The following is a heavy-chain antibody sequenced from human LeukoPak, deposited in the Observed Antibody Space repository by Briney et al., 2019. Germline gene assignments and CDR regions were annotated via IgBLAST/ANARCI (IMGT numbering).Heavy chain of an antibody. CDR1: GGSISSSFYY. V-gene: IGHV4-39*01. CDR2: IYHSGST. Sequence: SETLSLTCTVSGGSISSSFYYWGWIRQPPGKGLEWIGSIYHSGSTYYNPSLKSRVTISVDTSRNQFPMNLSSVTAADTAVSYCARHYGPWGEGTLVAVSS. J-gene: IGHJ5*02. CDR3: ARHYGP. D-gene: IGHD4-17*01.